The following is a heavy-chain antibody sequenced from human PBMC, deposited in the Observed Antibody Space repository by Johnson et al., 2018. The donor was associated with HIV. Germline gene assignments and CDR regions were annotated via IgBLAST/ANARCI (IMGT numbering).Heavy chain of an antibody. CDR2: INWNGGST. V-gene: IGHV3-20*04. CDR1: GFTFDDYG. J-gene: IGHJ3*02. Sequence: VHLVESGGGVVRPGGSLRLSCAASGFTFDDYGMSWVRQAQGKGLEWVSGINWNGGSTGYAASVKGRFTISRDNAKNSLYLQMNSLRAEDMAVYYWARDPLDNDYIWGQVACDIWGQGTMVTVSS. D-gene: IGHD3-16*01. CDR3: ARDPLDNDYIWGQVACDI.